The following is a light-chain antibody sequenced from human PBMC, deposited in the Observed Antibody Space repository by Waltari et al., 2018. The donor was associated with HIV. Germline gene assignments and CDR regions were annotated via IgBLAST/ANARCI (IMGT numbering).Light chain of an antibody. CDR3: SSYTSSSSWV. CDR1: SSDVGGYND. Sequence: QSALTQPASVSGSPGQSITISCTGTSSDVGGYNDVSWYQQHPGKAPKVMIYDVSNRPSGVSNRFSGSKSGNTASLTISGLQAEDEADYYCSSYTSSSSWVFGGGTKLTVL. CDR2: DVS. J-gene: IGLJ3*02. V-gene: IGLV2-14*03.